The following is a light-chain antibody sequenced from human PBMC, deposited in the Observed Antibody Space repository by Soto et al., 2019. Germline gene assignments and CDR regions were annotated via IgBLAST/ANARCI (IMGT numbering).Light chain of an antibody. CDR1: QSISSY. V-gene: IGKV1-39*01. Sequence: DLQVTQSPSSLSASVGDRITITCRASQSISSYLNWYQQKPGKAPKLLIYAASSLQSGVPSRFSGSGSGTDFTLTISSLQPEDFATYYCQQSYSIPFTFGPGTKVDIK. J-gene: IGKJ3*01. CDR2: AAS. CDR3: QQSYSIPFT.